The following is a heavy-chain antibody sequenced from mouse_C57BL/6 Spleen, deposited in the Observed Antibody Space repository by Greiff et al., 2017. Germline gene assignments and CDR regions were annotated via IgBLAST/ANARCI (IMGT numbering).Heavy chain of an antibody. CDR3: ARSITTGFAY. J-gene: IGHJ3*01. D-gene: IGHD2-4*01. CDR1: GYTFTSYW. Sequence: VQLKQPGAELVKPGASVKLSCKASGYTFTSYWMHWVKQRPGRGLEWIGRIDPNSGGTKYNEKFKSKATLTVDKPSSTAYMQLSSLTSEDSAVYYCARSITTGFAYWGQGTLVTVSA. V-gene: IGHV1-72*01. CDR2: IDPNSGGT.